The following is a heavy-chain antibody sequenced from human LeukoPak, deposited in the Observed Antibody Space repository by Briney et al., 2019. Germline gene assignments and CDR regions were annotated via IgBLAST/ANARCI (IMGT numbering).Heavy chain of an antibody. CDR2: ISSDGSAT. CDR3: ATERGEMATWLFLHDY. D-gene: IGHD5-24*01. V-gene: IGHV3-74*01. J-gene: IGHJ4*02. Sequence: GGSLRLSCAASGFTFSTYWMHWVRQAPGKGLVWVSRISSDGSATYNADPARGRFTISRDNAKNTLYLQMNSLRAEDTAVYYCATERGEMATWLFLHDYWGQGTLVTVSS. CDR1: GFTFSTYW.